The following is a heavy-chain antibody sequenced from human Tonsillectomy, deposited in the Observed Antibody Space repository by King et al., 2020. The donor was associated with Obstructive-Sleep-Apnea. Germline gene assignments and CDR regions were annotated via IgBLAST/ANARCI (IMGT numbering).Heavy chain of an antibody. Sequence: VQLVESGGGLVQPGGSLRLSCVVSGFVFDSYDMSWVRQAPGKGLEWVAHITSSSNSIYYADSVKGRFTISRDNAKNSVYLQMNSLRVEDTAVYYCASDPPGDPGLDHRGQGTLVNV. CDR3: ASDPPGDPGLDH. CDR2: ITSSSNSI. V-gene: IGHV3-48*01. CDR1: GFVFDSYD. J-gene: IGHJ4*02. D-gene: IGHD3-16*01.